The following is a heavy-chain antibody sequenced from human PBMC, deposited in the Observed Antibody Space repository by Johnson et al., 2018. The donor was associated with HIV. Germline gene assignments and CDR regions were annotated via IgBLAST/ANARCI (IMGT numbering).Heavy chain of an antibody. Sequence: VQLVESGGGVVQPGRSLRLSCEASGFSFSNYGMHWVRQAPGKGLEWVAVISYDGSNKYYADSMKGRFTISRDNAKNSLYLQMNSLRAEDTAVYYCASLLLWYIRGDAFDIWGQGTMVTVSS. CDR2: ISYDGSNK. D-gene: IGHD3-10*01. CDR3: ASLLLWYIRGDAFDI. V-gene: IGHV3-30*03. J-gene: IGHJ3*02. CDR1: GFSFSNYG.